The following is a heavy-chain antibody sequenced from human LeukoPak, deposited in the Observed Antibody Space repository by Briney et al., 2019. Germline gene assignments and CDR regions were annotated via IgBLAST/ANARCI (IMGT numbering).Heavy chain of an antibody. Sequence: SETLSLTCTVSGGSISSSSYYWGWIRQPPGKGLEWIGSIYYSGSTYYNPSLKSRVTISVDTSKNQFSLKLSSVTAADTAVYYCARVFRGSRGYSYAQGSFDYWGQGTLVTVSS. CDR2: IYYSGST. V-gene: IGHV4-39*07. CDR1: GGSISSSSYY. J-gene: IGHJ4*02. CDR3: ARVFRGSRGYSYAQGSFDY. D-gene: IGHD5-18*01.